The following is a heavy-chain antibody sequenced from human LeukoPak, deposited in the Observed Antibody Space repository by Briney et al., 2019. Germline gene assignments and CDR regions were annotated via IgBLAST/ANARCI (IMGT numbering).Heavy chain of an antibody. Sequence: RASVKVSCKASGYTFTSYDINWVRQATGQGLEWMGWMNPNSGNTGYAQKFQGRVTTTRNTSISTAYMELSSLRSEDTAVYYCARGGSLEWLPYYYYHYGMDVWGQGTTVTVSS. CDR3: ARGGSLEWLPYYYYHYGMDV. D-gene: IGHD3-3*01. J-gene: IGHJ6*02. CDR2: MNPNSGNT. CDR1: GYTFTSYD. V-gene: IGHV1-8*01.